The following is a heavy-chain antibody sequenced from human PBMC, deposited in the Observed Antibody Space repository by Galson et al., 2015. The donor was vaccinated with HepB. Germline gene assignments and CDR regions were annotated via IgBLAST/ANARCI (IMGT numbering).Heavy chain of an antibody. CDR3: ASGLPLPLEQEQWLI. CDR2: INPNSGGT. D-gene: IGHD6-19*01. Sequence: SVKVSCKASGSTFTGYYMHWVRQAPGQGLEWMGWINPNSGGTNYAQKFQGRVTMTRDTSISTAYMELSRLRSDDTAVYYCASGLPLPLEQEQWLIWGQGTLVTVSS. V-gene: IGHV1-2*02. CDR1: GSTFTGYY. J-gene: IGHJ4*02.